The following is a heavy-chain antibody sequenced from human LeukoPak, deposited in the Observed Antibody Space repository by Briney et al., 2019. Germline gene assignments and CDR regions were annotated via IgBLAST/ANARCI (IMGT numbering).Heavy chain of an antibody. CDR3: AKGLGYYDSSGYDY. Sequence: GGSLRLSCAASGFTFNNYAMSWVRQAPGKGLEWVSAISGSGGSTYYADSVKGRFTISRANSKSTLYLQMNSLRAEDTAVYYCAKGLGYYDSSGYDYWGQGTLVTVSS. D-gene: IGHD3-22*01. CDR1: GFTFNNYA. CDR2: ISGSGGST. V-gene: IGHV3-23*01. J-gene: IGHJ4*02.